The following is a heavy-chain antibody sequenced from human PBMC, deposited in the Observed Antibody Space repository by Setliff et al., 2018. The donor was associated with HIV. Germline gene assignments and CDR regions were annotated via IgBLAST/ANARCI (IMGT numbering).Heavy chain of an antibody. J-gene: IGHJ6*03. CDR2: IYTSGST. CDR1: GGSISSYY. Sequence: PSETLSLTCTVSGGSISSYYWSWIRQPPGKGLEWIGYIYTSGSTNYNPSLKSRVTLSVDTSKNQFSLKLTSVTAADTAMYFCARDATSEGYMDVWGKGTTVTVSS. CDR3: ARDATSEGYMDV. V-gene: IGHV4-4*08.